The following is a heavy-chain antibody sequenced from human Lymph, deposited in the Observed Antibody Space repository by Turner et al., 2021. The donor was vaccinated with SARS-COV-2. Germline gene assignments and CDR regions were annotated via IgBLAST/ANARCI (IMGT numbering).Heavy chain of an antibody. J-gene: IGHJ6*02. CDR3: ARGHGGNYYYGMDV. Sequence: QVQLVASGGGGVQPGRSLRVSFAASGFTFSTYVMHWVRQAPGKGVECVVLISYDGSNEYYADAVMGRFTISRDNSKNTVYLHMNSLRTEDTAMYYCARGHGGNYYYGMDVWGQGTTVTVSS. CDR2: ISYDGSNE. V-gene: IGHV3-30*04. CDR1: GFTFSTYV.